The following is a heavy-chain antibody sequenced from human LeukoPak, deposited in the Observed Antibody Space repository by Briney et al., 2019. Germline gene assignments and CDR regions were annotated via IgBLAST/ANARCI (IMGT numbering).Heavy chain of an antibody. CDR2: IIPIFGTA. CDR1: GGTFSSYA. V-gene: IGHV1-69*01. J-gene: IGHJ6*03. CDR3: ARDYVDYGYYYYMDV. D-gene: IGHD4-17*01. Sequence: SVKVSCKASGGTFSSYAISWVRQAPGQGLEWMGGIIPIFGTANYAQKFQGRVTITADESTSTAYMELSSLRSEDTAVYYCARDYVDYGYYYYMDVWGKGTTVTVSS.